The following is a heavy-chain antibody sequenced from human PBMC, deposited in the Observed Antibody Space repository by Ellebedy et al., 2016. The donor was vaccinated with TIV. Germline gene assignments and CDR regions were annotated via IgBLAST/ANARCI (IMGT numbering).Heavy chain of an antibody. CDR3: ARLYYYGMEV. Sequence: GSLRLSCTVSGGSISSYYWSWIRQPPGKGLEWIGYIYYSGSTNYNPSLKSRVTIYVDTSKNQFSLKVSSLTAADTAVFYCARLYYYGMEVWGQGTTVTVSS. CDR2: IYYSGST. V-gene: IGHV4-59*08. CDR1: GGSISSYY. J-gene: IGHJ6*02.